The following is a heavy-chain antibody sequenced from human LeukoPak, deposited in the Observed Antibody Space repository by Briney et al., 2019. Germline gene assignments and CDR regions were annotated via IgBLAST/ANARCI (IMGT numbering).Heavy chain of an antibody. CDR3: ARKLYDFWSGYLV. Sequence: GGSLRLSCVSSGFSFSNYAMSWVRQAPGKGLEWVSSISGSGGSTHYADSVKGRFTISRDKTKNTLYLQMNSLRAEDTAVYHCARKLYDFWSGYLVWGQGTLVTVSS. V-gene: IGHV3-23*01. D-gene: IGHD3-3*01. J-gene: IGHJ4*02. CDR1: GFSFSNYA. CDR2: ISGSGGST.